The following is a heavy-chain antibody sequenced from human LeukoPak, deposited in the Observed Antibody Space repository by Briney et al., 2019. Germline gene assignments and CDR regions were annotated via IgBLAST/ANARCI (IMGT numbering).Heavy chain of an antibody. CDR1: GFTFSSYA. D-gene: IGHD2-2*01. Sequence: PGRSLRLSCAASGFTFSSYAMHWVRQAPGKGLEWVAVISYDGTNKYYADSVKGRFTISRDNSKNTLYLQMNSLRAEDTAVYYCARDRMVGSGYCSSTSCYDAFDIWGQGTMATVSS. CDR3: ARDRMVGSGYCSSTSCYDAFDI. V-gene: IGHV3-30*04. CDR2: ISYDGTNK. J-gene: IGHJ3*02.